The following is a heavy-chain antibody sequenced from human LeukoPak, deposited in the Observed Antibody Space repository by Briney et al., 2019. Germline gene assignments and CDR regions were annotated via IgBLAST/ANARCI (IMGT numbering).Heavy chain of an antibody. CDR2: ISGSGDST. CDR1: GFTFSSYS. Sequence: GGSLRLSCAASGFTFSSYSMNWVRQAPGKGLEWVSAISGSGDSTNYADSVKGRFTISRDNSKSTLYLQMKSLRVEDTAVYYCAKDLGGLVWNFDLWGRGTLVTVSS. J-gene: IGHJ2*01. CDR3: AKDLGGLVWNFDL. V-gene: IGHV3-23*01. D-gene: IGHD3-16*01.